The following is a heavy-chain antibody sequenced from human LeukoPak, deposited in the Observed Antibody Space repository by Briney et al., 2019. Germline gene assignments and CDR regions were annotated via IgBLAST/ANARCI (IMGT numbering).Heavy chain of an antibody. Sequence: PGGSLRLSCAASGVYFNYAWMSWVRHAPHQGVELVGRIKSVTDGGAKDYAAPVKGRFSISRDDSKSILYLEMTSLKTEDTAVYYCTTLVGAPSYWGQGTLVTVSS. CDR2: IKSVTDGGAK. J-gene: IGHJ4*02. D-gene: IGHD1-26*01. V-gene: IGHV3-15*01. CDR3: TTLVGAPSY. CDR1: GVYFNYAW.